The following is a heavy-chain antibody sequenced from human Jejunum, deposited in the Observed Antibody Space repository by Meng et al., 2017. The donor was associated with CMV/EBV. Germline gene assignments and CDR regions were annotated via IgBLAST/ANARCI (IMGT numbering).Heavy chain of an antibody. CDR2: IIPIFGTA. CDR3: ARESSSRYCSSTSCSNWFDP. V-gene: IGHV1-69*05. Sequence: RYAISWVRQAPGQGLEWMGGIIPIFGTANYAQKFQGRVTITTDESTSTAYMELSSLRSEDTAVYYCARESSSRYCSSTSCSNWFDPWGQGTLVTVSS. CDR1: RYA. J-gene: IGHJ5*02. D-gene: IGHD2-2*01.